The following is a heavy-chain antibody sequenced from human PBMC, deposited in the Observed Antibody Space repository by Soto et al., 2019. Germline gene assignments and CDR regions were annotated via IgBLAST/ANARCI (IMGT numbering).Heavy chain of an antibody. V-gene: IGHV4-31*03. CDR2: IYYSGST. CDR3: ARLDSGSYNDLDP. CDR1: GGYISSGGDC. D-gene: IGHD1-26*01. J-gene: IGHJ5*02. Sequence: SETLCLTCTVSGGYISSGGDCWSWIRQHPGKGLEWIGYIYYSGSTYYNPSLKSRVTISVDTSKNQFSLKLSSVTAADTALYYCARLDSGSYNDLDPWGQGPLVTVPS.